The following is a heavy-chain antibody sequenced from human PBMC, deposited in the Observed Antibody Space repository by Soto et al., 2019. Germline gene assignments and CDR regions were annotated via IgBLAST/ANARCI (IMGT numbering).Heavy chain of an antibody. D-gene: IGHD5-12*01. CDR3: AKDKTGDGYNLFVY. V-gene: IGHV3-30*18. Sequence: GGSLRLSCAASGFTFSSYGMHWVRQAPGKGLEWVAVISYDGSNKYYADSVKGRFTISRDNSKNTLYLQMNSLRAEDTAVYYCAKDKTGDGYNLFVYWGQGTLVTVSS. CDR1: GFTFSSYG. CDR2: ISYDGSNK. J-gene: IGHJ4*02.